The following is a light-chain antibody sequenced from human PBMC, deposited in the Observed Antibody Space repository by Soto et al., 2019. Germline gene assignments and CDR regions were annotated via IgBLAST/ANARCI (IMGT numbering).Light chain of an antibody. Sequence: ILLTQSPSSLSASVGDRVTITCRASQGVSKWLAWYQQKPGKAPILLIHGASNLQTGVPSRFSGSGSGTDFVLTITSLQPEDIATYFCQQANSFPLTFGQGTRLEIK. V-gene: IGKV1-12*01. CDR2: GAS. CDR1: QGVSKW. CDR3: QQANSFPLT. J-gene: IGKJ5*01.